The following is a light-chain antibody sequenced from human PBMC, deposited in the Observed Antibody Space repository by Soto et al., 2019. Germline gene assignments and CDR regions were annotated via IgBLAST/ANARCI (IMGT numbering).Light chain of an antibody. CDR2: AAS. CDR3: QQYSNWPRT. CDR1: QSVRSN. Sequence: EIVMTQIPATLSVSPGERATLSCRASQSVRSNLAWYQQKPGQAPRLLIFAASTRATVIPARFRGSGSGTEFTLTISDLQSEDFAVYYCQQYSNWPRTFGQGTKVEIK. J-gene: IGKJ1*01. V-gene: IGKV3-15*01.